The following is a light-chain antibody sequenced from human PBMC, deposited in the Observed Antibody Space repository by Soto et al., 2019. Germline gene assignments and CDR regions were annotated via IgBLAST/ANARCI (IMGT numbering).Light chain of an antibody. J-gene: IGKJ4*01. CDR2: GAS. V-gene: IGKV3-20*01. CDR1: QSVSKNF. CDR3: QKSGSSHPT. Sequence: EIVLTQSPGTLSLSPGERATLSCRASQSVSKNFLAWYQQNTGKPPRLLINGASNRATGIPERFSGSGSGTDFSLTIGRLEPEEVAVDFCQKSGSSHPTFGGGTKVAIQ.